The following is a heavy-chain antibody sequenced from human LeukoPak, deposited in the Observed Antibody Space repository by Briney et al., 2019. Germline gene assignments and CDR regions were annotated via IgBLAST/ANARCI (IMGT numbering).Heavy chain of an antibody. V-gene: IGHV3-23*01. CDR3: AKVQGYSYGSPDY. J-gene: IGHJ4*02. D-gene: IGHD5-18*01. CDR2: ISGSGGST. CDR1: GFTFSSYA. Sequence: GGSLRLSCAASGFTFSSYAMSWVRQAPGKGLERVSAISGSGGSTYYADSVKGRFTISRDNSKNTLYLQMNSLRAEDTAVYYCAKVQGYSYGSPDYWGQGTLVTVSS.